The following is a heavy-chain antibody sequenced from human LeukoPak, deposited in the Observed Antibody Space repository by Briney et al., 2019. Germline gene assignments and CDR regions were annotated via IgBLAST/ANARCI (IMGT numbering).Heavy chain of an antibody. CDR1: GYFIRSGYY. Sequence: LETLSLTCTVSGYFIRSGYYWGWIRQPQGKGLEWIGILFQSETTYYNPSLKSRVTISLDTSKNQFSLKLSSVTAADTAVYYCARRLPTVTTWLDYWGQGTLVTVSS. CDR2: LFQSETT. D-gene: IGHD4-17*01. CDR3: ARRLPTVTTWLDY. V-gene: IGHV4-38-2*02. J-gene: IGHJ4*02.